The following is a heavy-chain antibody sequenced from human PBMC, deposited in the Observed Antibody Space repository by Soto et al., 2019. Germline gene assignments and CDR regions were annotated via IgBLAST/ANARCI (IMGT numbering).Heavy chain of an antibody. CDR2: IYWDDDQ. CDR3: AHLYCAASGTRYYCDY. D-gene: IGHD6-13*01. Sequence: QITLTESGPTLVKPTQTLTLTCTFSGFSFSTSAVCVGWILQPPGKALEWLALIYWDDDQRYSPFLKSSLAIPRDTSTNQVVRTMTNMAPVYTGTYYCAHLYCAASGTRYYCDYWGQGTRVTVPS. CDR1: GFSFSTSAVC. V-gene: IGHV2-5*02. J-gene: IGHJ4*02.